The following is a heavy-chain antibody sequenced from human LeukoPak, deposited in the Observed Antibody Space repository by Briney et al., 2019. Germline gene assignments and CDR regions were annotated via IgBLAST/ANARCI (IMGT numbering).Heavy chain of an antibody. CDR1: GGSISSYY. D-gene: IGHD3-3*01. CDR3: ARAITTFGVVIVYFDY. Sequence: SETLSLTCTVSGGSISSYYWSWIRQPPGKGLEWIGYIYYSGSTNYNPSLKSRVTISVDTSKNQFSLKLSSVTAADTAVYYCARAITTFGVVIVYFDYWGQGTLVTVSS. CDR2: IYYSGST. V-gene: IGHV4-59*01. J-gene: IGHJ4*02.